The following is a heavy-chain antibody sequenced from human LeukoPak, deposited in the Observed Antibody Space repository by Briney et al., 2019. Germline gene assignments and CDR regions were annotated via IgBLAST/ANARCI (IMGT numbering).Heavy chain of an antibody. CDR2: ISYDGSNK. Sequence: GGSLRLSCAASGFTFSTYAMHWVRQAPGKGLEWVAVISYDGSNKYYADSVKGRFTISRDNSKNTLYLQMNSLRAEDTAVYYCAGERLADYYMDVWGKGTTVTVSS. V-gene: IGHV3-30*04. D-gene: IGHD6-19*01. J-gene: IGHJ6*03. CDR3: AGERLADYYMDV. CDR1: GFTFSTYA.